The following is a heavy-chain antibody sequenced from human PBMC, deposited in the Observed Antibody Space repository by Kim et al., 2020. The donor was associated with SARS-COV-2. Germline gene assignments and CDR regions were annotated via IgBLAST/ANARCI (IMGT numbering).Heavy chain of an antibody. V-gene: IGHV1-18*04. CDR2: ISAYNGNT. Sequence: ASVKVSCKASGYTFTSYGISWVRQAPGQGLEWMGWISAYNGNTNYAQKLQGRVTMTTDTSTSTAYMELRSLRSDDTAVYYCARDQLGSSWSNSQNWFDPWGQGTLVTVSS. CDR1: GYTFTSYG. CDR3: ARDQLGSSWSNSQNWFDP. J-gene: IGHJ5*02. D-gene: IGHD6-13*01.